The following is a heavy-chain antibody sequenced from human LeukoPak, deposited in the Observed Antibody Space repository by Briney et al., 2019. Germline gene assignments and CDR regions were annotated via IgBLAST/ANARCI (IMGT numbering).Heavy chain of an antibody. CDR3: ASIAVAGTYYYYYYMDV. CDR2: IKQDGSEE. CDR1: GFTFSSYW. V-gene: IGHV3-7*01. Sequence: GGSLRLSCAASGFTFSSYWMTWVRQTPGKGLEWVANIKQDGSEEYYVDSVKGRFIISRDSAKNSLNLQMNSLRAEDTPVYYCASIAVAGTYYYYYYMDVWGKGTTVTISS. J-gene: IGHJ6*03. D-gene: IGHD6-19*01.